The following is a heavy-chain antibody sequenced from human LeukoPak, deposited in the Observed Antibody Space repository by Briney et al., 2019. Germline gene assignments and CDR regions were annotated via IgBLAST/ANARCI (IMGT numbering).Heavy chain of an antibody. CDR2: INHSGST. D-gene: IGHD3-10*01. Sequence: SETLSHTCAVYGGSFSSYYWSWVRQPPGSGLEWIGEINHSGSTNYNPSLKSRVTVSIDKSKNQFSLKLSSLTAADTATYFCARHGLGRGVYITRQYNYYMDVWGTGTTVIVSS. V-gene: IGHV4-34*01. CDR1: GGSFSSYY. CDR3: ARHGLGRGVYITRQYNYYMDV. J-gene: IGHJ6*04.